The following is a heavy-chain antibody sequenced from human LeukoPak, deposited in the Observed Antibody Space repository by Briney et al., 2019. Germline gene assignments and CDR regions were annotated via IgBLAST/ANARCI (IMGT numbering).Heavy chain of an antibody. CDR3: ARYVVAAAGTGPTPLQRTNWFDP. D-gene: IGHD6-13*01. Sequence: GASVKVSCKASGYTFTSYGISWVRQAPGQGLEWMGWISAYNGNTNYAQKLQGRVTMTTDTSTSTAYMELRSLRSDDTAVYYCARYVVAAAGTGPTPLQRTNWFDPWGQGTLVTVSS. CDR2: ISAYNGNT. CDR1: GYTFTSYG. V-gene: IGHV1-18*01. J-gene: IGHJ5*02.